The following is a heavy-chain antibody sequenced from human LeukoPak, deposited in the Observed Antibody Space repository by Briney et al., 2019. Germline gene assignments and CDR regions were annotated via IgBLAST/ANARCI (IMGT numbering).Heavy chain of an antibody. CDR1: GFTFSSYW. J-gene: IGHJ4*02. Sequence: GGSLRLSCAASGFTFSSYWIHWVRQAPGKGLEWVSTITGSGDRTYNADSLKGRFTISRDNFKNTLYLQMNSLTPEDTAVYYCTKDRMGAIIFFDYWGQGTLVTVSS. D-gene: IGHD1-26*01. CDR3: TKDRMGAIIFFDY. CDR2: ITGSGDRT. V-gene: IGHV3-23*01.